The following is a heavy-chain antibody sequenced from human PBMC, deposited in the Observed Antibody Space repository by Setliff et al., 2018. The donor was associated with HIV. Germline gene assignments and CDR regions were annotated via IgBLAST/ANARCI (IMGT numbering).Heavy chain of an antibody. CDR1: GFTFTAYW. CDR2: IKEDGTET. J-gene: IGHJ4*02. V-gene: IGHV3-7*01. CDR3: ARDATRGGDFDY. D-gene: IGHD3-16*01. Sequence: GGSLRLSCAASGFTFTAYWMTWVRQAPGKGLEWGANIKEDGTETYYVDSVKGRFTISRDNRKDLLLLQMNSLKDEDTALYYCARDATRGGDFDYWGQGTRVTVSA.